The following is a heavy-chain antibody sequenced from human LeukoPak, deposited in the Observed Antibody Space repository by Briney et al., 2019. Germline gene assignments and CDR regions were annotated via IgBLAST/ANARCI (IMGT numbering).Heavy chain of an antibody. D-gene: IGHD3-22*01. CDR3: AKTYYYDSSGYWFDY. V-gene: IGHV3-23*01. J-gene: IGHJ4*02. Sequence: GGSLRLSCAASGFTFSSYAMSWVRQAPGKGLEWVSSISASGGTTYYADSVKGRFTIARDNAKNSLYLQMNSLRAEDTGLYYWAKTYYYDSSGYWFDYWGQGTLVTVSS. CDR2: ISASGGTT. CDR1: GFTFSSYA.